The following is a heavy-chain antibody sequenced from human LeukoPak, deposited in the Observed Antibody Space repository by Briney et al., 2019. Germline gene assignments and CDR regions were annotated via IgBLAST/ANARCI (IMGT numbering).Heavy chain of an antibody. CDR3: AKEWDFGVAESFDY. V-gene: IGHV3-23*01. D-gene: IGHD3-3*01. CDR2: ISGSGGNT. J-gene: IGHJ4*02. CDR1: GFTFSSYA. Sequence: PGGSLRLSCAASGFTFSSYAMSWVRQAPGKGLEWVSTISGSGGNTYNPDSVKGRFTISRDNAKNTLYLQMNSLRAEDTAVYYCAKEWDFGVAESFDYWGQGTLVTVSS.